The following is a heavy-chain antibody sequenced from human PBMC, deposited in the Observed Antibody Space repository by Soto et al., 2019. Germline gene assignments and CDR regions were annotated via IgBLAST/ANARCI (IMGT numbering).Heavy chain of an antibody. Sequence: QVQLVQSGAEVKKPGSSVKVSCKASGGTFSSYAISWVRQAPGQGLEWVGGIILIFGTGNYAQKFQGRVTITADESTSTAYMELSSLRSEDTAVYYCARNGRTGTLYYSGMDVWGQGTTVTVSS. J-gene: IGHJ6*02. D-gene: IGHD1-1*01. CDR1: GGTFSSYA. CDR3: ARNGRTGTLYYSGMDV. CDR2: IILIFGTG. V-gene: IGHV1-69*12.